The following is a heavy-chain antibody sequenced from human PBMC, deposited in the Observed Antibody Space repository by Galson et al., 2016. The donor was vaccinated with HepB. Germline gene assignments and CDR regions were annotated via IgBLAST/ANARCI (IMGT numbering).Heavy chain of an antibody. D-gene: IGHD5-12*01. J-gene: IGHJ6*02. CDR2: ISSGSRHI. CDR1: GFTFRAYT. V-gene: IGHV3-21*04. CDR3: ARDRVDIVAAPSSIRNYYGMNV. Sequence: SLRLSCAASGFTFRAYTMNWVRQAPGKGLQWVSSISSGSRHISNADSLKGRFSISRDDAKNSVFLQMNSLTVDDTAKYFCARDRVDIVAAPSSIRNYYGMNVGGQGTTVTVSS.